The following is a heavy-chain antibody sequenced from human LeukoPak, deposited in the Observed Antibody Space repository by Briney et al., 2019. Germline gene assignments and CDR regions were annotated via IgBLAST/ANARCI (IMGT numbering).Heavy chain of an antibody. V-gene: IGHV3-66*01. CDR3: ARGLIYSPNWFDP. D-gene: IGHD4-11*01. CDR2: IYPGGNT. CDR1: GCTVSSNY. Sequence: GGSLRLSCAGSGCTVSSNYMSWVRQAPGKGLEWVSVIYPGGNTYYADSVKGRFTISRDNSKNTLYLQMNSLRAEDAAVYYCARGLIYSPNWFDPWGQGTLVTVSS. J-gene: IGHJ5*02.